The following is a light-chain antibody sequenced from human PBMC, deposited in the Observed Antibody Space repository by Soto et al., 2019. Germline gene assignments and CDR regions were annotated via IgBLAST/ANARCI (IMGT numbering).Light chain of an antibody. CDR1: QSVSSY. CDR3: QQYDNSPIT. J-gene: IGKJ5*01. V-gene: IGKV3-20*01. Sequence: EIVLTQSPATLSLSPGERATLSCRASQSVSSYLAWYQQKPGQAPRLLIYGASSRATGIPDRFRGTGSETDFTLTISRLEPEDFAVYYCQQYDNSPITFGQGTRLEIK. CDR2: GAS.